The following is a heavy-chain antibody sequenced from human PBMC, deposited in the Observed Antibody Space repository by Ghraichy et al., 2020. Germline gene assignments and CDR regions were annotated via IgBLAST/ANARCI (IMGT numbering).Heavy chain of an antibody. CDR2: ITTSGGST. J-gene: IGHJ4*02. Sequence: GESLNISCAASGFTFGSSAMSWVRQAPGKGLEWVSFITTSGGSTYYSDSVKGRFTISRDNSKNTVYLQMNSLRAEDTAIYYCAKASGGGTGFDYWGQGTLVTVSS. CDR1: GFTFGSSA. CDR3: AKASGGGTGFDY. D-gene: IGHD1-26*01. V-gene: IGHV3-23*01.